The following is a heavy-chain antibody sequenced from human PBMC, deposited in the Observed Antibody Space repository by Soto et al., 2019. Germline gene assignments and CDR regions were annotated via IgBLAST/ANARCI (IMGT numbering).Heavy chain of an antibody. V-gene: IGHV4-30-4*01. CDR2: IYYSGST. CDR1: GGSISSGDYY. J-gene: IGHJ4*02. Sequence: SETLSLTCTVSGGSISSGDYYWSWIRQPPGKGLEWIGYIYYSGSTYYNPSLKSRVTISVDTSKNQFSLKLSSVTAADTAVYYCARTPGGRTFDYWGQGTLVTVSS. CDR3: ARTPGGRTFDY. D-gene: IGHD3-16*01.